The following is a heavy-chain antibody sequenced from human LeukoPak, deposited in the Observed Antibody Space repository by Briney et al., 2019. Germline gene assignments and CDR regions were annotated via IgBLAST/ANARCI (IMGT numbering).Heavy chain of an antibody. V-gene: IGHV4-61*01. CDR1: GYSISSGYY. CDR3: ARGGVGSWFDP. Sequence: SETLSLTCAVSGYSISSGYYWGWIRQPPGKGLEWIGYIYYSGSTNYNPSLKSRVTISVDTSKNQFSLKLSSVTAADTAVYYCARGGVGSWFDPWGQGTLVTVSS. CDR2: IYYSGST. J-gene: IGHJ5*02. D-gene: IGHD1-26*01.